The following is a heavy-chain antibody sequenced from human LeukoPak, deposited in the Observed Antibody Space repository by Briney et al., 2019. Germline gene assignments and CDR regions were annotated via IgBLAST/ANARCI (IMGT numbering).Heavy chain of an antibody. V-gene: IGHV3-30*18. CDR1: GFTFSSYG. Sequence: PGRSLRLSCAASGFTFSSYGMHWARQAPGKGLEWVAVISYDGSNKYYADSVKGRFTISRDNSKNTLYLQMNSLRAEDTAVYYCAKDLLSIGPIDYWGQGTLVTVSS. CDR3: AKDLLSIGPIDY. CDR2: ISYDGSNK. D-gene: IGHD5/OR15-5a*01. J-gene: IGHJ4*02.